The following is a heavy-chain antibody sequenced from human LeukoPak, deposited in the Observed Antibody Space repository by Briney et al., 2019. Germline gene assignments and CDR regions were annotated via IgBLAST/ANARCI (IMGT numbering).Heavy chain of an antibody. CDR1: GGSISSYY. Sequence: SETLSLTCTVSGGSISSYYWSWIRQPPGKGLEWIGYIYTSGSTNYNPSLKSRVTISVDTSKNQFSLKLSSVTAADTAVYYCARQRGTAAGYYYYYYMDVWGKGTTVTVSS. J-gene: IGHJ6*03. D-gene: IGHD6-13*01. V-gene: IGHV4-4*09. CDR3: ARQRGTAAGYYYYYYMDV. CDR2: IYTSGST.